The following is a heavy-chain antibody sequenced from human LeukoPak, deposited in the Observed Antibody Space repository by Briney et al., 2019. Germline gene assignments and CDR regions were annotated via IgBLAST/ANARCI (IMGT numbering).Heavy chain of an antibody. J-gene: IGHJ5*02. CDR3: ARAYSGYDPNWFDP. CDR1: GGSISSGGYS. V-gene: IGHV4-30-2*01. D-gene: IGHD5-12*01. CDR2: IYHSGST. Sequence: SETLSLTCAVSGGSISSGGYSWSWIRQPPGKGLEWIGYIYHSGSTYYNPSLKSRVTISVDRSKNQFSLKLSSVTAADTAVYYCARAYSGYDPNWFDPWGQGTLVTVSS.